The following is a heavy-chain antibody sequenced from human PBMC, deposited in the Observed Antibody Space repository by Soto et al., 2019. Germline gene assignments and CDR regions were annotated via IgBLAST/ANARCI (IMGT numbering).Heavy chain of an antibody. V-gene: IGHV3-33*01. D-gene: IGHD3-3*02. CDR2: IWYDGSNK. J-gene: IGHJ6*02. Sequence: PGGSLRLSCAASGFTFSSYGMHWVRQAPGKGLEWVAVIWYDGSNKYYADSVKGRFTISRDNSKNTLYLQMNSLRAEDTAVYYCARALPNVISLYYYYYYGMDVWGQGTTVTVSS. CDR1: GFTFSSYG. CDR3: ARALPNVISLYYYYYYGMDV.